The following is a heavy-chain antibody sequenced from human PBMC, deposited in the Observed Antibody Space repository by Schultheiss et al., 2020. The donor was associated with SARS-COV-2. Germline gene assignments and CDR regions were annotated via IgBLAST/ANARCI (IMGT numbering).Heavy chain of an antibody. V-gene: IGHV3-23*01. Sequence: GGSLRLSCAASGFTFSSYSMSWVRQAPGKGLEWVSVISGSGGSTYYADSVKGRFTISRDNSKNTLYLQMNSLRAEDTAVYYCAKAFDYYDSSGHYYGRYFDLWGRGTLVTVSS. CDR2: ISGSGGST. D-gene: IGHD3-22*01. J-gene: IGHJ2*01. CDR3: AKAFDYYDSSGHYYGRYFDL. CDR1: GFTFSSYS.